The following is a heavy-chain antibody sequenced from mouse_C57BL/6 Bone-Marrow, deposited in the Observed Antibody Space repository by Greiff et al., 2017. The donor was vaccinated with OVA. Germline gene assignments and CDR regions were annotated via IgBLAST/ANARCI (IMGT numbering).Heavy chain of an antibody. D-gene: IGHD2-1*01. Sequence: EVQLVESGGGLVQPGGSLSLSCAASGFTFTDYYMSWVRQPPGKALEWLGFIRNKANGYTTEYSASVKGRFTISRDNSQSILYLQMNALRAEDSATYYGARYRIYSGNGDAMDYWGQGTSVTVSS. CDR3: ARYRIYSGNGDAMDY. CDR1: GFTFTDYY. J-gene: IGHJ4*01. V-gene: IGHV7-3*01. CDR2: IRNKANGYTT.